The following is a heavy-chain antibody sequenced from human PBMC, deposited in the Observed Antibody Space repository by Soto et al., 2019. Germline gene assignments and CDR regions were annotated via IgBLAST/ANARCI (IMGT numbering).Heavy chain of an antibody. V-gene: IGHV3-30*18. Sequence: QVQLVESGGGVVQPGRSLRLSCAASGFTFSSYGMHWVRQAPGKGLEWVAVISYDGSNKYYADSVKGRFTISRDNSKNTLYLQRNSLRAEDTAVYYCAKDPIAHGGNSVPHYWGQGTLVTVSS. J-gene: IGHJ4*02. D-gene: IGHD2-21*02. CDR3: AKDPIAHGGNSVPHY. CDR2: ISYDGSNK. CDR1: GFTFSSYG.